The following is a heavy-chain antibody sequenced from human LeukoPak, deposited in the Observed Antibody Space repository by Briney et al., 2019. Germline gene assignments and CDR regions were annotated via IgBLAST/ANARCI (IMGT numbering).Heavy chain of an antibody. CDR3: ARLPLVGATALNDY. Sequence: SETLSLTCAVYGGSFSGYYWSWIRQPPGKGLEWIREINHSGSTNYNPSLKSRVTISVDTSKNQFSLKLSSVTAADTAVYYCARLPLVGATALNDYWGQGTLVTVSS. D-gene: IGHD1-26*01. CDR1: GGSFSGYY. CDR2: INHSGST. V-gene: IGHV4-34*01. J-gene: IGHJ4*02.